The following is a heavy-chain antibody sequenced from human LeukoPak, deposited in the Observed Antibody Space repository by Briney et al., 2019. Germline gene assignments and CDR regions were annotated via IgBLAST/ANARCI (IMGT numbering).Heavy chain of an antibody. J-gene: IGHJ5*02. CDR1: GFTFSSYS. CDR3: ASNSVTTPVSGWFDP. Sequence: GGSLRLSCAASGFTFSSYSMNWVRQAPGKGLEWVSSISSSSSYIYYADSVKGRFTISRDNAKNSLYLQMNSLRAEDTAVYYCASNSVTTPVSGWFDPWGQGTLVTVSS. V-gene: IGHV3-21*01. CDR2: ISSSSSYI. D-gene: IGHD4-11*01.